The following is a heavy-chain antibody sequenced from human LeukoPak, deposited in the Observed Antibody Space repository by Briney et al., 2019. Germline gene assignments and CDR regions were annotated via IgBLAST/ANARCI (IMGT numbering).Heavy chain of an antibody. CDR1: GITLSNYG. D-gene: IGHD3-22*01. Sequence: GGSMRLSCAVSGITLSNYGMGWVRQAPGKGLEWVAGISDTGGSTNYADSVKGRFTISRDNPKNTLYLQMNSLRAEDTAVYFCAKRGVVIRVILVGFHKQAYYFDSWGQGALVT. CDR2: ISDTGGST. V-gene: IGHV3-23*01. J-gene: IGHJ4*02. CDR3: AKRGVVIRVILVGFHKQAYYFDS.